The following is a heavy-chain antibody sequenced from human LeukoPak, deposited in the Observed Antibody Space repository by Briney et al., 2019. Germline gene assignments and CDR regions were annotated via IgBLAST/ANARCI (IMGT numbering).Heavy chain of an antibody. CDR3: ANTISGSYYSPFDY. J-gene: IGHJ4*02. Sequence: GGSLRLSCAASGFTFSSYAMSWVRQAPGKGLEWVSAISGSGGSTYYADSMKGRFTISRDNSKNTLYLQMNSLRAEDTAVYYCANTISGSYYSPFDYWGQGTLVTVSS. V-gene: IGHV3-23*01. CDR2: ISGSGGST. CDR1: GFTFSSYA. D-gene: IGHD3-10*01.